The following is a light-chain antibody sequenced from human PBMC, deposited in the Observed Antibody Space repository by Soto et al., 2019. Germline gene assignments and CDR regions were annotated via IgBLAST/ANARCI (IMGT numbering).Light chain of an antibody. CDR2: DVN. CDR3: SSYAPSDVV. J-gene: IGLJ2*01. V-gene: IGLV2-8*01. CDR1: PSDVGGSNS. Sequence: QSALTQPPSASGSPGPSVTISCTGTPSDVGGSNSVSWYQQHPGKAPNLMIYDVNKRPSGVPDRFSGSTSGNTASLTVSGLQAAAEAYYFCSSYAPSDVVLGGGTKLTVL.